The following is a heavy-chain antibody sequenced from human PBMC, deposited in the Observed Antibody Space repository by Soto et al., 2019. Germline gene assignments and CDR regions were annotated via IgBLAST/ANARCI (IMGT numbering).Heavy chain of an antibody. V-gene: IGHV3-7*01. D-gene: IGHD3-16*01. CDR3: AGWGEVANY. J-gene: IGHJ4*02. CDR2: INPDGSAK. Sequence: GGSLRLSCTASKFTFGTYWMNWVRQAPGKGLEWVANINPDGSAKVYVDSVKGRFTISRDNAKNLLYLQMNNLRAEDTAVFYCAGWGEVANYWGQGTLVTVSS. CDR1: KFTFGTYW.